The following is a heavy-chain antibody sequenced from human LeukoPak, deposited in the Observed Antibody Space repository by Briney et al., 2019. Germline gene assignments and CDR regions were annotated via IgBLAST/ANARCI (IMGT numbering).Heavy chain of an antibody. V-gene: IGHV4-39*07. CDR2: IYYSGST. CDR1: GGSISSSSYY. J-gene: IGHJ3*02. CDR3: ARVVVSTPYYYDSSGYYSHAFDI. D-gene: IGHD3-22*01. Sequence: SETLSLTCTVSGGSISSSSYYWGWIRQPPGKGLEWIGSIYYSGSTYYNPSLKSRVTISVDTSKNQFSLKLSSVTAADTAVYYCARVVVSTPYYYDSSGYYSHAFDIWGQGTMVTVSS.